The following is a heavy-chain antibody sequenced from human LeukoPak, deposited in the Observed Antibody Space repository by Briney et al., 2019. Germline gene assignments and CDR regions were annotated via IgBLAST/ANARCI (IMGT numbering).Heavy chain of an antibody. CDR2: ITPTSSYI. CDR1: GFTFSSFS. Sequence: GGSLRLSCGASGFTFSSFSMNWVRQAPGKGLEWVSSITPTSSYIYYADSVRGRFAISRDNAKNSLFLQMDSLSAEDTAVYYCVRLRRSSATGGYYYYYDYWGQGILVTV. D-gene: IGHD3-22*01. V-gene: IGHV3-21*01. J-gene: IGHJ4*02. CDR3: VRLRRSSATGGYYYYYDY.